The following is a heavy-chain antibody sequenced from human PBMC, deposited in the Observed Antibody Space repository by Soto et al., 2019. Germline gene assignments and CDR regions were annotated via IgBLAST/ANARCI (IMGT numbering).Heavy chain of an antibody. Sequence: QVQLVQSGAEVKKPGASVKVSCKASGYIFTSYGISWVRQAPGQGLEWMGWINAYNGNTNYVEKLQGRVTVTTDTATSTAYMQLRSLRYDDTAVYYGARDQGYSGYDYVREYFDLWGQGTLVAVSS. V-gene: IGHV1-18*01. CDR3: ARDQGYSGYDYVREYFDL. D-gene: IGHD5-12*01. CDR1: GYIFTSYG. CDR2: INAYNGNT. J-gene: IGHJ4*02.